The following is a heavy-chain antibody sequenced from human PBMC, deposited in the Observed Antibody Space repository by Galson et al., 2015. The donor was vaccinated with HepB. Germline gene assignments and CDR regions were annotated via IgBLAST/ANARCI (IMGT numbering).Heavy chain of an antibody. Sequence: SLRLSCAASGFPFSNCAMTWVRQAPGKGLEWVSSITYNGDTFYADSVKGRFSISRDNSKHTLYLQMNSLRDEDTAIYYCAKDFLWFAAMDVWGQGTMVTVSS. D-gene: IGHD3-10*01. J-gene: IGHJ6*02. CDR2: ITYNGDT. CDR3: AKDFLWFAAMDV. CDR1: GFPFSNCA. V-gene: IGHV3-23*01.